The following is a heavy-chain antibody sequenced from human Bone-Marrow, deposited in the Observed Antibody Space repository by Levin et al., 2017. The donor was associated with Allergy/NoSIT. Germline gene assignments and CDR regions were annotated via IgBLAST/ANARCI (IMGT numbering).Heavy chain of an antibody. V-gene: IGHV3-21*01. D-gene: IGHD4-17*01. Sequence: GESLKISCAASGFTFSSYSMNWVRQAPGTGLEWVSSISSSGSYIYYADSVKGRFTISRDNTKNSLYLQMNRLRAEDTAVYYCARELYGDYVGPDYWGQGTLVTVSS. CDR2: ISSSGSYI. J-gene: IGHJ4*02. CDR1: GFTFSSYS. CDR3: ARELYGDYVGPDY.